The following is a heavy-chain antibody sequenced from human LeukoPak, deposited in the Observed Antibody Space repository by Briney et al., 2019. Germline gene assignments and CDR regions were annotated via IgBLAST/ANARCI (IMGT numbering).Heavy chain of an antibody. J-gene: IGHJ4*02. Sequence: PSETLSLTCAVYGGSFSGYYWSWIRQPPGKGLEWIGEINHSGSTNYNPSLKGRVTISVDTSKNQFSLKLSSVTAADTAVYYCARGPDYYGSGSLPQNFDYWGQGTLVTVSS. CDR3: ARGPDYYGSGSLPQNFDY. CDR1: GGSFSGYY. CDR2: INHSGST. D-gene: IGHD3-10*01. V-gene: IGHV4-34*01.